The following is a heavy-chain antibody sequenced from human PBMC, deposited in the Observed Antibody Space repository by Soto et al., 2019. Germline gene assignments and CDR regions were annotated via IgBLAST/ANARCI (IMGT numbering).Heavy chain of an antibody. J-gene: IGHJ6*03. V-gene: IGHV3-30*18. D-gene: IGHD2-15*01. CDR2: ISYDGSNK. CDR3: AKGGRLGSYYYYSYMDV. CDR1: GFTFSSYG. Sequence: QVQLVESGGGVVQPGRSLRLSCAASGFTFSSYGMHWVRQAPGKGLEWVAVISYDGSNKYYADSVKGRFTISRDNSKNTLYLQMNSLRAEDTAVYYCAKGGRLGSYYYYSYMDVWGKGTTVTVSS.